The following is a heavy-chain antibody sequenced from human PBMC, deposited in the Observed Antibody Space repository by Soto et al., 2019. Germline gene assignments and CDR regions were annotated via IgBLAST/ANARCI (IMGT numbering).Heavy chain of an antibody. J-gene: IGHJ6*02. CDR1: GFTFSSYG. D-gene: IGHD2-2*01. V-gene: IGHV3-30*18. Sequence: QVQLVESGGGVVQPGRSLRLSCAASGFTFSSYGMHWVRQAPGKGLEWVAVISYDGSNKYYADSVKGRFTISRDNSKNTLYLQMNSLRAEDTAVYYCAKDLSAAISYYYYGMAVWGQGTTVTVSS. CDR3: AKDLSAAISYYYYGMAV. CDR2: ISYDGSNK.